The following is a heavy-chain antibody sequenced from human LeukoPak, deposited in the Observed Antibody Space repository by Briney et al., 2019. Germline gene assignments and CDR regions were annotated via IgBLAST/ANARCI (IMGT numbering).Heavy chain of an antibody. CDR2: ICSGGNT. CDR3: ARRYCSGGTCYFFDY. J-gene: IGHJ4*02. V-gene: IGHV3-53*01. CDR1: GFTVSSNC. Sequence: GGSLRLSCAASGFTVSSNCMSWVRQAPGKGLEWVSLICSGGNTYYADSVKGRFTISRDDSKNTLYLQMNGLRAEDTAVYYCARRYCSGGTCYFFDYWGQGTLVTVSS. D-gene: IGHD2-15*01.